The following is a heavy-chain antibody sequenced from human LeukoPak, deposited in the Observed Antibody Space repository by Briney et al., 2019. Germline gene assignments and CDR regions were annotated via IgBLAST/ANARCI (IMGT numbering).Heavy chain of an antibody. D-gene: IGHD4-17*01. J-gene: IGHJ4*02. CDR3: ARHVDGDYMNFDY. Sequence: GESLKISCKGSGHSFTSYWISWVRQMPGKGLEWMGRIDPSDSYTNYSPSFQGHVTISADKSISTAYLQWSSLKASDTAMYYCARHVDGDYMNFDYWGQGTLVTVSS. V-gene: IGHV5-10-1*01. CDR1: GHSFTSYW. CDR2: IDPSDSYT.